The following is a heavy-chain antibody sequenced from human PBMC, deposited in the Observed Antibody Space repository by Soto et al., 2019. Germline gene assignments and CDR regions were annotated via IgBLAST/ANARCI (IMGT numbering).Heavy chain of an antibody. CDR2: IYYSGST. V-gene: IGHV4-59*08. Sequence: TSVTLSLTRFVCSAYISSDYCSSTPQPPGKGLEWIGYIYYSGSTNYNPSLKSRDTISVDTSKNQFSLKLSSVTAADMVNDKGATDNYTLGQH. J-gene: IGHJ1*01. CDR3: ATDNYTLGQH. D-gene: IGHD3-22*01. CDR1: SAYISSDY.